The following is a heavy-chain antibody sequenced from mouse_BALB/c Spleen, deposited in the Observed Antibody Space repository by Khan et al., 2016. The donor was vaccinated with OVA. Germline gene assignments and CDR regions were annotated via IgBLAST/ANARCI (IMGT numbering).Heavy chain of an antibody. CDR1: GYSITSDYA. V-gene: IGHV3-2*02. D-gene: IGHD2-3*01. CDR3: ARDGSRYNYAMDY. CDR2: ISYSGNT. Sequence: EVQLVESGPGLVKPSQSLYLTCTVTGYSITSDYAWNWIRQFPGNKLEWIGFISYSGNTNYNPTLKSRITITRDTSKNQFFLQLNSVTTEDTATYYCARDGSRYNYAMDYWGQGTSVTVSA. J-gene: IGHJ4*01.